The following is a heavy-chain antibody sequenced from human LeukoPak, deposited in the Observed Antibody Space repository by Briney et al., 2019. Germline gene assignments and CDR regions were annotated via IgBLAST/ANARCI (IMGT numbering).Heavy chain of an antibody. D-gene: IGHD7-27*01. Sequence: SETLSLTCAVYGGSFSGYCWSWIRQPPGKGLEWIGEINHSGSTNYNPSLKSRVTISVDTSKNQFSLKLSSVTAADTAVYYCARGHGTGDPYYFDYWGQGTLVTVSS. V-gene: IGHV4-34*01. CDR3: ARGHGTGDPYYFDY. CDR2: INHSGST. CDR1: GGSFSGYC. J-gene: IGHJ4*02.